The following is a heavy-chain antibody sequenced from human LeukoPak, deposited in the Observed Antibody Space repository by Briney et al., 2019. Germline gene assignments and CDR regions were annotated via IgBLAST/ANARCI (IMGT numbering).Heavy chain of an antibody. CDR2: ISYDGSNK. CDR3: RCHYYYMDV. D-gene: IGHD5-24*01. V-gene: IGHV3-30*04. J-gene: IGHJ6*03. CDR1: GFTFSSYA. Sequence: PGGSLRLSCAASGFTFSSYAMHWVRQAPGKGLEWVAVISYDGSNKYYADSVKGRFTISRDNSKNTLYLQMNSLRAEDTAVYYCRCHYYYMDVWGKGTTVTISS.